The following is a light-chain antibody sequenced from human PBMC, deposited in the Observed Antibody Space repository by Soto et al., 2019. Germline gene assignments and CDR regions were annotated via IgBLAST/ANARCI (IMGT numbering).Light chain of an antibody. Sequence: ASVGDRVTITCRASQSISIWLAWYQQKPGKAPKLLIYKASSLESGVPSRFSGSGSGTEFTLTISSLQHDDFANYYCQQYDNYKPLTFGGGTKVDIK. CDR1: QSISIW. CDR2: KAS. V-gene: IGKV1-5*03. J-gene: IGKJ4*01. CDR3: QQYDNYKPLT.